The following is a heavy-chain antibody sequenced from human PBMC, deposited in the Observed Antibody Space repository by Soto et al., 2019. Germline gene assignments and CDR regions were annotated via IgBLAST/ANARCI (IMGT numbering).Heavy chain of an antibody. J-gene: IGHJ4*02. CDR2: IYWDDDK. Sequence: QITLKESGPTLVKPTQTLTLTCTFSGFSLSSTRMAVGWIRQPPGKALEWLALIYWDDDKRYSPFLKSRLTVTKDTSKIQVVLTMSNMEPVDTAGYYCAHIVVAGLGYYFDYWGQGTLVTVSS. CDR3: AHIVVAGLGYYFDY. V-gene: IGHV2-5*02. CDR1: GFSLSSTRMA. D-gene: IGHD6-19*01.